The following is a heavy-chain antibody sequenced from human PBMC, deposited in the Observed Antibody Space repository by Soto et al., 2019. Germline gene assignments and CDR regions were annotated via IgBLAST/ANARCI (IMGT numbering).Heavy chain of an antibody. V-gene: IGHV3-66*01. Sequence: PRGSLRLSCAASGFTVSSNYMSWVRQAPGKGLEWVSVIYSGGSTYYADSVKGRFTISRDNSKNTLYLQMNSLRAEDTAVYYCARGPYSSGWFPYFQHWGQGTLVTVSS. J-gene: IGHJ1*01. D-gene: IGHD6-19*01. CDR2: IYSGGST. CDR1: GFTVSSNY. CDR3: ARGPYSSGWFPYFQH.